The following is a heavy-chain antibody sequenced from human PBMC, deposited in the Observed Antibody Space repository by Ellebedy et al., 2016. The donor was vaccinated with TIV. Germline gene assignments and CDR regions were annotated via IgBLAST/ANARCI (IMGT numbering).Heavy chain of an antibody. CDR1: GFTVSSNY. Sequence: GESLKISCAASGFTVSSNYMNWVRQAPGKGLEWVSIIYSSGGTYNADSVEGRFTVSRDNSKNTVFLQTNRLRAEDTAVYYCARKRPGSSYGMDVWGQGTTVTVSS. CDR2: IYSSGGT. J-gene: IGHJ6*02. V-gene: IGHV3-53*01. D-gene: IGHD1-26*01. CDR3: ARKRPGSSYGMDV.